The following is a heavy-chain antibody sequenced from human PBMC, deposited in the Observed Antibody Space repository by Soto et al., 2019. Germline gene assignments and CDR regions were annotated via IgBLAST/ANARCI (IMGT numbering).Heavy chain of an antibody. CDR3: ARVELEVREGIVYGMDV. D-gene: IGHD1-7*01. CDR2: IIPIFGTA. Sequence: GASVKVSCKASGGTFSSYAISWVRQAPGQGLEWMGGIIPIFGTANYAQKFQGRVTITADESTSTAYMELSSLRSEDTAVYYCARVELEVREGIVYGMDVWGQGTTVTVSS. V-gene: IGHV1-69*13. J-gene: IGHJ6*02. CDR1: GGTFSSYA.